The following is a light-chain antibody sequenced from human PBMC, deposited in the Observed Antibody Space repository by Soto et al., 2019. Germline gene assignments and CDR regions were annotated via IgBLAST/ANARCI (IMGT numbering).Light chain of an antibody. CDR2: GAS. CDR3: QQYGSSPIT. V-gene: IGKV3-20*01. Sequence: EIVLTQSPGTLSLSPGERATLSCRASQSVTSSYLTWYQQKPGQAPRPLIYGASSRATGIPDRFSGSGSGTDFTLTISRLEPEDFAVYYCQQYGSSPITFGQGTRLEIK. CDR1: QSVTSSY. J-gene: IGKJ5*01.